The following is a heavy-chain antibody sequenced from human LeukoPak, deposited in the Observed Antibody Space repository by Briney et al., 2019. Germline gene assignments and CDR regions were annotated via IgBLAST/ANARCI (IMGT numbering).Heavy chain of an antibody. D-gene: IGHD4-23*01. CDR1: GGSITSSSYH. Sequence: SETLSLTCSVSGGSITSSSYHWGWIRQPPGKGLEWIGEINHSGSTNYNPSLKSRVTISVDTSKNQFSLKLSSVTAADTAVYYCARRSQYGGPPRGFDYWGQGTLVTVSS. J-gene: IGHJ4*02. CDR2: INHSGST. V-gene: IGHV4-39*07. CDR3: ARRSQYGGPPRGFDY.